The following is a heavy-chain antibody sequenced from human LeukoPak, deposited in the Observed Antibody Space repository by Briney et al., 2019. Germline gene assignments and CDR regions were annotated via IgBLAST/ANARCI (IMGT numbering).Heavy chain of an antibody. Sequence: SETLSLTCSVSGDSISSYYWSWIRQPPGKGLEWIGYIYYSGSTNYNPSLKSRVTISVDTSKNQFSLKLSSVTAADTAVYYCARHAGSYYAHYYYGMDVWGQGTTVTVSS. CDR2: IYYSGST. CDR3: ARHAGSYYAHYYYGMDV. D-gene: IGHD1-26*01. J-gene: IGHJ6*02. V-gene: IGHV4-59*08. CDR1: GDSISSYY.